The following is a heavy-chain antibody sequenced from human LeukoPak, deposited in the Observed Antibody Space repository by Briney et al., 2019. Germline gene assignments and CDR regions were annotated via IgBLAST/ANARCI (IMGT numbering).Heavy chain of an antibody. D-gene: IGHD1-14*01. Sequence: ASVKVSCKASGYTFTGYYMHWVRQAPGQGLEWMGWINPNSGGTNYAQKFQGRVTMTRDTSISTAYMELSRLRSDDTAVHYCARDEGGITSDAFDIWGQGTMVTVSS. J-gene: IGHJ3*02. V-gene: IGHV1-2*02. CDR3: ARDEGGITSDAFDI. CDR1: GYTFTGYY. CDR2: INPNSGGT.